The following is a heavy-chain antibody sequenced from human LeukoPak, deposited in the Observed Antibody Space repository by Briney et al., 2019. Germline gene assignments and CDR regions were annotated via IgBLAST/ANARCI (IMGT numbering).Heavy chain of an antibody. CDR3: ARGRMGARFVN. D-gene: IGHD1-26*01. V-gene: IGHV4-34*01. CDR2: INNSGSI. Sequence: SETLSLTCAVSGGSFSGYSWTWIRQPPGKALEWVAEINNSGSINHNPSLKSRVTISADMSKNQFSLNLRSVTAADTAIYYCARGRMGARFVNWGQGTLVTVSS. CDR1: GGSFSGYS. J-gene: IGHJ5*02.